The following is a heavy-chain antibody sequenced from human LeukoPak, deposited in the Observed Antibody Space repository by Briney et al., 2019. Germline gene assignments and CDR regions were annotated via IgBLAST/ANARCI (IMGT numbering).Heavy chain of an antibody. V-gene: IGHV3-48*03. J-gene: IGHJ4*02. Sequence: GGSLRLSCAPSGFTFSSYEMNWVRQAPGKGLEWVSYISSSGSNRHYADSVWGRFTISRDNAKNSLYLLMNSLRAEDTAIYYCARGYCSGGSCYGGDYWGQGTLVTVSS. CDR2: ISSSGSNR. CDR1: GFTFSSYE. CDR3: ARGYCSGGSCYGGDY. D-gene: IGHD2-15*01.